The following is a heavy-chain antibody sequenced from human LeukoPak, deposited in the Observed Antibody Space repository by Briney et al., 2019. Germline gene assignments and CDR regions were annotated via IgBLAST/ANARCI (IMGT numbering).Heavy chain of an antibody. V-gene: IGHV5-51*01. J-gene: IGHJ4*02. CDR3: ARLWGSYDYNNYFDY. CDR2: IYPGDSDT. CDR1: GYSFTSYW. Sequence: GESLKISCKGSGYSFTSYWIGWVRQMPGKGLEWMGFIYPGDSDTRYSPSFQGQVTISADKSISTAYLQWSSLEASDTAMYYCARLWGSYDYNNYFDYWGQGTLVTVSS. D-gene: IGHD5-24*01.